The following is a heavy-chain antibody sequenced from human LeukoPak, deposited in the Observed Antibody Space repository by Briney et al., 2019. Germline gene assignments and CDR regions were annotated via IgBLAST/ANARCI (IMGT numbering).Heavy chain of an antibody. Sequence: GGSLRLSCAASGFIFSDYEMNWVRQAPGKGLEWISYVSSSSSYTDYAESVKGRFTISRDNAKSALYLEMSDLRVEDTAVYYCAAGTAADYWGQGTLVIVSS. D-gene: IGHD6-13*01. V-gene: IGHV3-11*03. J-gene: IGHJ4*02. CDR2: VSSSSSYT. CDR3: AAGTAADY. CDR1: GFIFSDYE.